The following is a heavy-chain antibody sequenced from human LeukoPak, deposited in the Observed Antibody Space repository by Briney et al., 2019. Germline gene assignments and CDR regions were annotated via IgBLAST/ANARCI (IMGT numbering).Heavy chain of an antibody. V-gene: IGHV4-59*01. CDR1: GGSISSYY. D-gene: IGHD6-13*01. CDR3: ARVSPAVGAFDI. CDR2: FYYSGSS. J-gene: IGHJ3*02. Sequence: SETLSLTRTVSGGSISSYYWSWIRQPPGKGLEWIGYFYYSGSSNYNPSLKSRVTISGDTSKNQFSLKLSSVTAADTAIYYCARVSPAVGAFDIWGRGTMVTVSS.